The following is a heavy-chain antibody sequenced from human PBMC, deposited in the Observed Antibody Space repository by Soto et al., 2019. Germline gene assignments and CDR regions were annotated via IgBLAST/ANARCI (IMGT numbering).Heavy chain of an antibody. J-gene: IGHJ6*02. CDR3: ARLSPYCYDIGDSGRGMDV. D-gene: IGHD3-22*01. V-gene: IGHV4-39*01. CDR2: MHHSGST. Sequence: SETLSLTCTVSGGSISTGSYPWGWVRQPPGKGLEWIGNMHHSGSTHYNPSLKSRVTISVDTSKNQFSLRLSSLTAADTAVYYCARLSPYCYDIGDSGRGMDVWGQGTTVTVSS. CDR1: GGSISTGSYP.